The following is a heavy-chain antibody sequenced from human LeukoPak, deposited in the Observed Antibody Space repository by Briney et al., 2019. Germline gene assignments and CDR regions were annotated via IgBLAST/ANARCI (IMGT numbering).Heavy chain of an antibody. J-gene: IGHJ4*02. CDR1: GFTFRIYA. Sequence: GGSLRLSXAASGFTFRIYAMSWVRQSPGRGLEWLSSISGNGAGTFYTDSVKGRFTISRDNSKNTLFLHMNSLRGEDTAIYYCAKDRPNFYESSGHYYRQDGDYWGQGTLVTVSS. CDR2: ISGNGAGT. CDR3: AKDRPNFYESSGHYYRQDGDY. D-gene: IGHD3-22*01. V-gene: IGHV3-23*01.